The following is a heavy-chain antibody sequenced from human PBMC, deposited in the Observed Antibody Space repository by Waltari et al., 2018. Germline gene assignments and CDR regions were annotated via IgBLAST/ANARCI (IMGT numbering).Heavy chain of an antibody. J-gene: IGHJ5*02. CDR2: IEPDGSEK. D-gene: IGHD7-27*01. CDR1: GFSFRDYR. V-gene: IGHV3-7*01. CDR3: ARGGWGFDP. Sequence: EVQLVESGGGLVQPGGSLRLSCAVSGFSFRDYRMTWVRQGPGKGLEWVANIEPDGSEKSYVDSVKDRFTISRDNAKNSLYLQMNRLRAEDTAVYYCARGGWGFDPWGQGTLVTVSP.